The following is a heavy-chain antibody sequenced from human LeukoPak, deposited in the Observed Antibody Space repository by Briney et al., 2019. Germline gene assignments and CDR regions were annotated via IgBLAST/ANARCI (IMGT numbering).Heavy chain of an antibody. D-gene: IGHD3-10*01. CDR2: IYSGGST. V-gene: IGHV3-53*01. CDR1: GFTVSSNY. CDR3: ARVFDSGSQAYFYYMDV. Sequence: GGSLRLSCAASGFTVSSNYMSWVRQAPGKGLEWVSVIYSGGSTYYADSVKGRFTISRDNSKNTLYLQMNSLRAEDTAVYYCARVFDSGSQAYFYYMDVWGKGTTVTISS. J-gene: IGHJ6*03.